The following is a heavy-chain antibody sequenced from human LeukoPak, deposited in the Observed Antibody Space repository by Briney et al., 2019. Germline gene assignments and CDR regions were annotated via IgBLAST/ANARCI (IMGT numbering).Heavy chain of an antibody. CDR2: INPNSGDT. V-gene: IGHV1-2*02. J-gene: IGHJ5*02. CDR3: ARPAVATIDWFDP. CDR1: GYTFTDYY. Sequence: ASVKVCCKTSGYTFTDYYLHWVRQAPGQGLEWMGWINPNSGDTNYAQKFQGTVTMTRDTSINAAYMELSSLRSDDTAVYYCARPAVATIDWFDPWGQGTLVTVSS. D-gene: IGHD6-19*01.